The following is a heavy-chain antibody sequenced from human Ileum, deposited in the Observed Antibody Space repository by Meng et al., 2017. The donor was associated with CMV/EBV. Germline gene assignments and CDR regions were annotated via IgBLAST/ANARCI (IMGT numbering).Heavy chain of an antibody. CDR1: GYNLRDYG. J-gene: IGHJ4*02. Sequence: HVLLVQSGGEGKKTGESVRVSCKASGYNLRDYGVTWVRQVPGQGLEWMGWIRGDNGNTNYAQKFQGRVTMTTDTFTRTAYMQLRTLRSDDSAMYYCARGKPNLVGATGFDHWGQGTLVTVSS. CDR3: ARGKPNLVGATGFDH. CDR2: IRGDNGNT. V-gene: IGHV1-18*01. D-gene: IGHD1-26*01.